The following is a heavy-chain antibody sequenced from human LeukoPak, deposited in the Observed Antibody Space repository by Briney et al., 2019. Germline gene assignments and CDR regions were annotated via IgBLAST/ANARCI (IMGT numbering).Heavy chain of an antibody. CDR1: GYTFTGYY. CDR3: ATSTAAGTWLDY. Sequence: ASVKVSCKASGYTFTGYYMHWVRQAPGQGLEWMGWINPNSGGTNYARKFQGWVTMTRVTSISTAYMELSRLRSDDTAVYYCATSTAAGTWLDYWGQGTLVTVSS. V-gene: IGHV1-2*04. J-gene: IGHJ4*02. D-gene: IGHD6-13*01. CDR2: INPNSGGT.